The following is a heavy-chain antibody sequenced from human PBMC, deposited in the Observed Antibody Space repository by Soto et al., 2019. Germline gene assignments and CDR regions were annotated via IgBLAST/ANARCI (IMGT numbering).Heavy chain of an antibody. Sequence: GGSLRLSCAASGFIFSSYGMQWVRQAPGKGLEWVAVISYDGSNKYYADSVKGRFTISRDNSKNTLYLQMNSLRAEDTAVYYCAKDQVRTCSGGSCSTPLGYWGQGTLVTVSS. CDR3: AKDQVRTCSGGSCSTPLGY. CDR1: GFIFSSYG. J-gene: IGHJ4*02. CDR2: ISYDGSNK. D-gene: IGHD2-15*01. V-gene: IGHV3-30*18.